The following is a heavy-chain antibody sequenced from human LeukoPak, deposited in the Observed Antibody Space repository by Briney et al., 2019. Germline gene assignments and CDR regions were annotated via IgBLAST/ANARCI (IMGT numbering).Heavy chain of an antibody. Sequence: GGSLRLSCAASGFTFSSYWMLWVRQAPGKGLVWVSRINSDGSSTSYADSVKGRFTISRDNAKNTLYLQMNSLRAEDTAVYYCARGRPYGGNSRGTDAFDIWGQGTMVTVSS. CDR1: GFTFSSYW. CDR3: ARGRPYGGNSRGTDAFDI. V-gene: IGHV3-74*01. J-gene: IGHJ3*02. D-gene: IGHD4-23*01. CDR2: INSDGSST.